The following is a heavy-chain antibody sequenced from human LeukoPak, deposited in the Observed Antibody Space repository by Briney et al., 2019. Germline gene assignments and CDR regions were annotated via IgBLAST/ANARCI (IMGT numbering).Heavy chain of an antibody. V-gene: IGHV1-2*02. Sequence: ASVKVPCKASGYTFTGYYMHWVRQAPGQGLEWMGWINPYSGGTNYAQKFQGGVTMTRDTSISTAYMELSRLRSDDTAVYYCARASPLDDILTGCLNYWGQGTLVTVSS. J-gene: IGHJ4*02. D-gene: IGHD3-9*01. CDR3: ARASPLDDILTGCLNY. CDR2: INPYSGGT. CDR1: GYTFTGYY.